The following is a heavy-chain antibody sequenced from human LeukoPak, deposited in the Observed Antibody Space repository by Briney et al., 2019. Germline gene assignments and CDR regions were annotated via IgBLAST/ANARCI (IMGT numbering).Heavy chain of an antibody. CDR2: ISYDGSNK. J-gene: IGHJ4*02. Sequence: GGSLRLSCAASGFTFSSYGLHWVRQAPGKGLEWVAVISYDGSNKYYADSVKGRFTISRDNSKNTLYLQMNSLRAEDTAVYYCAKDLYNYYGSGSPDYWGQGTLVTVSS. V-gene: IGHV3-30*18. D-gene: IGHD3-10*01. CDR3: AKDLYNYYGSGSPDY. CDR1: GFTFSSYG.